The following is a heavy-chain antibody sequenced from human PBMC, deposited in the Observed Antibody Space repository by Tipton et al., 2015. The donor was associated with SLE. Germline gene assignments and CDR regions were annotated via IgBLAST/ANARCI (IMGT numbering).Heavy chain of an antibody. CDR3: ARHRRITLLRGLILPY. D-gene: IGHD3-10*01. J-gene: IGHJ4*02. CDR2: IYYSGST. CDR1: GGSISSHY. V-gene: IGHV4-59*11. Sequence: TLSLTCTVSGGSISSHYWSWIRQPPGKGLEWIGYIYYSGSTNYNPSLKSRVTISVDTSKNQFSLKLSSVTAADTAVYYCARHRRITLLRGLILPYWGQGTLVTVSS.